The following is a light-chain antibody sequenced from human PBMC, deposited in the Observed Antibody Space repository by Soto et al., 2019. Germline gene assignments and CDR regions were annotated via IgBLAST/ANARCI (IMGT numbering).Light chain of an antibody. Sequence: DIQMTQSPSTLSTSVGDRVTITCRASQSIRGWLAWYQQKPGKAPKLLIYKASTLESGDPSRFSVSGSGTEFTLTISSLQPDDFATYYCQQYDGYPYTCGQGTKLEIK. CDR2: KAS. V-gene: IGKV1-5*03. J-gene: IGKJ2*01. CDR1: QSIRGW. CDR3: QQYDGYPYT.